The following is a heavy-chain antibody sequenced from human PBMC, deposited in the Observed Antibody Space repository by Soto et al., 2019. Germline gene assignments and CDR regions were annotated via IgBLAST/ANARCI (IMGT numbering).Heavy chain of an antibody. Sequence: QVQLVQSGAEVKKPGASVKVSCKASGYTFTSYYMHWVRQAPGQGLEWMGIINPSGGSTSYAQKFQGGVTMTRDTSTSTVYMELSSLRSEDTAVYYCAREGGYSGYDYYAFDIWGQGTMVTVSS. CDR2: INPSGGST. D-gene: IGHD5-12*01. J-gene: IGHJ3*02. CDR3: AREGGYSGYDYYAFDI. CDR1: GYTFTSYY. V-gene: IGHV1-46*03.